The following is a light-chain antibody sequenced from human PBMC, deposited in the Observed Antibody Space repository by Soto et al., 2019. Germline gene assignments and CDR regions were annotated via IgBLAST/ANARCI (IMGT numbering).Light chain of an antibody. J-gene: IGKJ3*01. V-gene: IGKV3-15*01. CDR3: QQYNNWSPIS. CDR2: AAS. Sequence: EIVMTQSPATLSVSPGERATLSCRASQSVSGNLAWYQQKPGQAPRLLIYAASTRATGIPARFSGSGSGPEFTLTISSLQSEDFAVYYCQQYNNWSPISFGPGTKVDIK. CDR1: QSVSGN.